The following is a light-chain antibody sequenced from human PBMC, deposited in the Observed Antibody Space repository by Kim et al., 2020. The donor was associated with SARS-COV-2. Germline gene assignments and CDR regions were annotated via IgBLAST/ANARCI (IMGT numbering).Light chain of an antibody. V-gene: IGLV3-21*04. CDR3: QVWDSSSDHPGYV. CDR1: NIGSKS. CDR2: YDS. Sequence: GKTGRITCGGNNIGSKSVHWYQQKPGQAPVLVIYYDSDRPSGIPERFSGSNSGNTATLTISRVEAGDEADYYCQVWDSSSDHPGYVFGTGTKVTVL. J-gene: IGLJ1*01.